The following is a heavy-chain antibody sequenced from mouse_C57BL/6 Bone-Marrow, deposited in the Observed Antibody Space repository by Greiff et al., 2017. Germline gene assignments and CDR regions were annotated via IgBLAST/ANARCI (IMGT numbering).Heavy chain of an antibody. J-gene: IGHJ4*01. Sequence: VQLQQSGAELVQPGASVKISCKASGYAFSSYWMNWVKQRPGKGLEWIGQIYPGDGDTNYNGKFKGKATLTADKSSSTAYMQLSSLTYEDSAVYFCGARHYGYVRYYAMDYWGQGTSVTVSS. CDR1: GYAFSSYW. V-gene: IGHV1-80*01. CDR3: GARHYGYVRYYAMDY. D-gene: IGHD2-2*01. CDR2: IYPGDGDT.